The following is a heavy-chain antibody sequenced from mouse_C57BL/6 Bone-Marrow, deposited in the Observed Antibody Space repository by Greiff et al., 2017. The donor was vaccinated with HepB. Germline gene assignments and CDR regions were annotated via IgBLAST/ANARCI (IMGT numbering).Heavy chain of an antibody. D-gene: IGHD1-1*01. CDR3: ARHDYGSSEFAY. V-gene: IGHV5-6*02. J-gene: IGHJ3*01. Sequence: DVMLVESGGDLVKPGGSLKLSCAASGFTFSSYGMSWVRQTPDKRLEWVATISSGGSYTYYPDSVKGRFTISRDNAKNTLYLQMSSLKSEDTAMYYCARHDYGSSEFAYWGQGTLVTVSA. CDR2: ISSGGSYT. CDR1: GFTFSSYG.